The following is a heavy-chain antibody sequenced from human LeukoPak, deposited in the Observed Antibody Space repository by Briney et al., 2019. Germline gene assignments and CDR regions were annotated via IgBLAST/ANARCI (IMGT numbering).Heavy chain of an antibody. Sequence: GGSLRLSCAASGFTFSSYSMNWVRQAPGKGLEWVSYISSSSSTIYYADSVKGRFTISRDNAKNSLYLQMNSLRAEDTAVYYCARRAAAGYFDYWGQGTLVTVSS. CDR3: ARRAAAGYFDY. CDR2: ISSSSSTI. CDR1: GFTFSSYS. J-gene: IGHJ4*02. V-gene: IGHV3-48*04. D-gene: IGHD6-13*01.